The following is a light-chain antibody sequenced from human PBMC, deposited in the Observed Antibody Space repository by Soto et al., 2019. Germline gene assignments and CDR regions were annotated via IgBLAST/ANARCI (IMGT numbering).Light chain of an antibody. CDR3: QQDANSPGT. J-gene: IGKJ1*01. Sequence: IVLSQSRCTLSFSPGERATLSCRASHSVSSNYLAWYQQKPGQAPRLLIYGASSRPTGIPARFNGSGSGTDFTLNISRLEPEDFAVYYRQQDANSPGTFGQGTKVDIK. CDR2: GAS. CDR1: HSVSSNY. V-gene: IGKV3-20*01.